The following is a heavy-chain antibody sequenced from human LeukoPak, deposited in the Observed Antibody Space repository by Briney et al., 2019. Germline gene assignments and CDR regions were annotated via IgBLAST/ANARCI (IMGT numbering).Heavy chain of an antibody. D-gene: IGHD5-18*01. CDR3: ARGYSYIYYYYYGMDV. J-gene: IGHJ6*02. Sequence: PSETLSLTCTVSGGSISSGGYYWSWIRQHPGKGLEWIGYIYYSGSTYYNPSLKGRVTISVDTSKNQFSLKLSSVTAADTAVYYCARGYSYIYYYYYGMDVWGQGTTVTVSS. CDR2: IYYSGST. CDR1: GGSISSGGYY. V-gene: IGHV4-31*03.